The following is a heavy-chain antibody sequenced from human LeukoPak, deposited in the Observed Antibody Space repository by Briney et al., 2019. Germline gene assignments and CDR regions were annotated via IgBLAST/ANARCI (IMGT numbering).Heavy chain of an antibody. D-gene: IGHD1-26*01. V-gene: IGHV3-30*02. CDR1: GFTFSNYG. Sequence: GGSLRLSCAASGFTFSNYGMHWVRQAPGKGLEWVAFIRYDGNNKYYADSVKGRFTISRDNSKNTLYLQMNSLRTEDTAEYYCANVGGTDYYYYYMDVWGKGTTVTISS. CDR2: IRYDGNNK. CDR3: ANVGGTDYYYYYMDV. J-gene: IGHJ6*03.